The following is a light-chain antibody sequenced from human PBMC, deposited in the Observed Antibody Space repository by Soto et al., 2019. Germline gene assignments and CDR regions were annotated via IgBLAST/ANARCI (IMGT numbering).Light chain of an antibody. V-gene: IGKV3-20*01. CDR2: GAS. Sequence: IVLTQSPGTLSLSPWERATPSCRASQSVNSNYLARYQQKRGQAPRLLIYGASSRATGIPDRFSGSGSGTDFTLTISRLEPEDFAVYYCQQYGNSGVTFGPGTKVDIK. J-gene: IGKJ3*01. CDR1: QSVNSNY. CDR3: QQYGNSGVT.